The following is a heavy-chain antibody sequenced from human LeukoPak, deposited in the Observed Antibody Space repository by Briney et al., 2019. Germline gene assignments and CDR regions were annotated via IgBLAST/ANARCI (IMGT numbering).Heavy chain of an antibody. CDR3: PRQSYASGWNPFDY. CDR2: ISGSGGST. V-gene: IGHV3-23*01. CDR1: GFTFSSYA. J-gene: IGHJ4*02. D-gene: IGHD6-19*01. Sequence: PGGSLRLSCAASGFTFSSYAMSWVRQAPGKGLEWVSAISGSGGSTYYADPAKGRFTISRDNSRDTLYLQMNSLTAEDTAIYYCPRQSYASGWNPFDYWGQGILVTVSS.